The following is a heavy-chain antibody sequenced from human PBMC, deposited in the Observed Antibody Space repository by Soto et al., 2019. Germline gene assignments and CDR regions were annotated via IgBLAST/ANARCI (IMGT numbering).Heavy chain of an antibody. CDR1: GGSISSYY. CDR2: IYYSGST. Sequence: SETLSLTCTVSGGSISSYYWSWIRQPPGKGLEWIGYIYYSGSTNYNPSLKSRVTISVDTSKNQFSLKLSSVTAADTAVYYCARDIGGSGSHKQEVYFDYWGQGTLVTVSS. V-gene: IGHV4-59*01. D-gene: IGHD1-26*01. J-gene: IGHJ4*02. CDR3: ARDIGGSGSHKQEVYFDY.